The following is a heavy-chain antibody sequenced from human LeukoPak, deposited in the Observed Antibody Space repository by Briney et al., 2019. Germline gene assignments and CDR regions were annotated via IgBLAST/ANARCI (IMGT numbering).Heavy chain of an antibody. D-gene: IGHD6-13*01. V-gene: IGHV3-30-3*01. CDR1: GFTFSSYA. J-gene: IGHJ6*03. CDR3: ARSAAGRGYYMDV. Sequence: GSLRLSCAASGFTFSSYAMHWVRQAPGKGLEWVAVISYDGSNKYYADSVKGRFTISRDNSKNTLYLQMNSLRAEDTAVYYCARSAAGRGYYMDVWGKGTTVTVSS. CDR2: ISYDGSNK.